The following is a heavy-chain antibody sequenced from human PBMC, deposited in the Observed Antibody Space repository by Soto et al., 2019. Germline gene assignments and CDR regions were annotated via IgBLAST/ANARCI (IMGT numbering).Heavy chain of an antibody. V-gene: IGHV4-39*01. CDR3: AASSIAARPVRRGWYFDY. J-gene: IGHJ4*02. CDR1: GGSISSSSYY. D-gene: IGHD6-6*01. CDR2: IYYSGST. Sequence: QLQLQESGPGLVKPSETLSLTCTVSGGSISSSSYYWGWIRQPPGKGLEWIRSIYYSGSTYYNPSLKSRVTISVDTSKNQFSLKLSSVTAADTAVYYCAASSIAARPVRRGWYFDYWGQGTLVTVSS.